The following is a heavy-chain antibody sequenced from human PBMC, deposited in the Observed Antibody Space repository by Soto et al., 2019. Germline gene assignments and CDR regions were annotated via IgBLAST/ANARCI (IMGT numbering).Heavy chain of an antibody. CDR3: ARWGTTGGLDV. D-gene: IGHD3-16*01. J-gene: IGHJ1*01. Sequence: QVHLVESGGGVVQPGSSLRVSCVGSGFTFRSYVIHWVRQAPGKGLEWVALTSYDGSDKYYDDSVRGRFTISRDNSRKTVDLQMGSLRLADTALYYRARWGTTGGLDVWGQGTLVSVS. V-gene: IGHV3-33*05. CDR2: TSYDGSDK. CDR1: GFTFRSYV.